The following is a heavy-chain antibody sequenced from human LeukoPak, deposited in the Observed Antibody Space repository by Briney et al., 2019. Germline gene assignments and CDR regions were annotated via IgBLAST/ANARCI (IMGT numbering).Heavy chain of an antibody. CDR2: IWYDGSSK. V-gene: IGHV3-33*06. D-gene: IGHD6-13*01. Sequence: GRSLRLSCAASGFTFSSYGMQWVRRAPGKGLEWVAVIWYDGSSKYYADSVKGRFTISRDNSKNTLYLQMNSLRAEDTAVYYCAKAYSSSWSTSLYFDYWGQGTLVTVSS. J-gene: IGHJ4*02. CDR3: AKAYSSSWSTSLYFDY. CDR1: GFTFSSYG.